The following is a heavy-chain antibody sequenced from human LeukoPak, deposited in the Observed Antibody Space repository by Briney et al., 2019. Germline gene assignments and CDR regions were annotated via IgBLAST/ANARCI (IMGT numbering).Heavy chain of an antibody. J-gene: IGHJ5*02. CDR2: IIPIFGTA. CDR1: GGTFSSYA. CDR3: ARGKGYYVPYNWFDL. V-gene: IGHV1-69*06. Sequence: SVKVSCKASGGTFSSYAISWVRQAPGQGLEWMGGIIPIFGTANYAQKFQGRVTITADKSTSTAYMELSSLRSEDTAVYDCARGKGYYVPYNWFDLWGQGTLVTVSS. D-gene: IGHD3-3*01.